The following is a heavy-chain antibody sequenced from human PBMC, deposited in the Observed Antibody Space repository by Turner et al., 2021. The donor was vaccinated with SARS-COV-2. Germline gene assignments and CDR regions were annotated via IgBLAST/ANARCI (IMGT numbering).Heavy chain of an antibody. CDR3: AKFMYYYESSGYSTIDY. Sequence: QVQLVESGGGVVQPGRSLRLSCVASGFTFSRYGMHWVRQAPGKGLEWVAVISYEGSNKYYADSVKGRFTISRDNSKNTLYLQMNSLRAEDTAVYYCAKFMYYYESSGYSTIDYWGQGTLVTVSS. CDR2: ISYEGSNK. J-gene: IGHJ4*02. V-gene: IGHV3-30*18. D-gene: IGHD3-22*01. CDR1: GFTFSRYG.